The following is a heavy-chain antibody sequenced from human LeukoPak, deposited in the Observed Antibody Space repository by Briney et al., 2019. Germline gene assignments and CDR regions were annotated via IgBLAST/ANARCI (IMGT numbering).Heavy chain of an antibody. CDR3: ARGGYSYGPIYYYYYYYMDV. J-gene: IGHJ6*03. V-gene: IGHV1-8*01. CDR2: MNPNSGNT. D-gene: IGHD5-18*01. CDR1: GYTFTSYD. Sequence: ASVKVSCKASGYTFTSYDINWVRQATGQGLEWMGWMNPNSGNTGYAQKFQGRVTMTRNTSISTAYMELSSLRSEDTAVYYCARGGYSYGPIYYYYYYYMDVWGKGTTVSLSS.